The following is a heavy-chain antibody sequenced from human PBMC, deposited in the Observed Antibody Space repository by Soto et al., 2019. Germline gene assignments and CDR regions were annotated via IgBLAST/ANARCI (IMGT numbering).Heavy chain of an antibody. V-gene: IGHV1-69*01. Sequence: QVQLVQSGAEVKKPGSSVKVSCKASGGTFSSYAISWVRQAPGQGLEWMGGIIPIFGTANYAQKFQGRVTITADESTSTAYMELSSLRSEDTAMYYCARAYSSSFPSAYFDYWGQGTLVTVSS. CDR1: GGTFSSYA. CDR2: IIPIFGTA. CDR3: ARAYSSSFPSAYFDY. J-gene: IGHJ4*02. D-gene: IGHD6-6*01.